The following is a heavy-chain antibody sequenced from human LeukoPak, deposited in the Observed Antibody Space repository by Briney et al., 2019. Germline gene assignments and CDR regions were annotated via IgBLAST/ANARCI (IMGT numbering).Heavy chain of an antibody. CDR2: ISAYNGNT. D-gene: IGHD3-10*01. V-gene: IGHV1-18*01. Sequence: ASVKVSCKASGYTFTSYGISWVRQAPGQGLEWMGWISAYNGNTNYAQKLQGRVTMTTDTSTSTAYMELRSLRSDDTAVYYCARDRGLLLWFGELWGFDYWGQGTLVTVSS. CDR3: ARDRGLLLWFGELWGFDY. J-gene: IGHJ4*02. CDR1: GYTFTSYG.